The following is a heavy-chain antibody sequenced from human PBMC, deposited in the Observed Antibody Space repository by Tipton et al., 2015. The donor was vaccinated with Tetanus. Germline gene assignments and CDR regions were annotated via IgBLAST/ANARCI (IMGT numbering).Heavy chain of an antibody. CDR2: ISSTSSYI. J-gene: IGHJ4*02. D-gene: IGHD6-25*01. CDR3: ASGSTLDY. Sequence: SLRLSCAVSGFIFSNYRMHWVRQAPGKGLEWVSSISSTSSYIYYADSVKGRFTISRDNAKNSLYLQMDSLRAEDAAVYYCASGSTLDYWGQCALVTVSS. V-gene: IGHV3-21*01. CDR1: GFIFSNYR.